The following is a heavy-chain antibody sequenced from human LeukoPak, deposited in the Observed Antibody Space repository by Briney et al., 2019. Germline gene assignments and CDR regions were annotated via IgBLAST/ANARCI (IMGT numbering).Heavy chain of an antibody. J-gene: IGHJ5*02. D-gene: IGHD5-18*01. CDR1: GFTFSDYW. Sequence: GGSLRLSCVASGFTFSDYWMNWIRQAPGKGLEWVANIKQDGSERYYVDSVKGRFTISRDNAENSLYLQMNSLRADDTAVYYCARVGRCSYGYNSWGQGTLVTVSS. CDR3: ARVGRCSYGYNS. V-gene: IGHV3-7*01. CDR2: IKQDGSER.